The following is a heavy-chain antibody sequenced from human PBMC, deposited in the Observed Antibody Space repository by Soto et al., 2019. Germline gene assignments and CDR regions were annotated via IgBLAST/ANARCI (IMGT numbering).Heavy chain of an antibody. Sequence: GGSLRRSCAASGFTFSSYAISWGRQAPGKGLEWVSVISGSGDSTYYADSVKGRFTISRDNSKNTLYLQMNSLRAEDTAVYYCAKGDCTSTSCLDFGMDVWGQGTTVTVSS. V-gene: IGHV3-23*01. J-gene: IGHJ6*02. CDR1: GFTFSSYA. CDR2: ISGSGDST. D-gene: IGHD2-2*01. CDR3: AKGDCTSTSCLDFGMDV.